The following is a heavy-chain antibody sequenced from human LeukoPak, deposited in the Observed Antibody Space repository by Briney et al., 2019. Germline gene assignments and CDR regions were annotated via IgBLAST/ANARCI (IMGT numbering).Heavy chain of an antibody. CDR3: ARSSGYYPDAFDI. D-gene: IGHD3-22*01. CDR2: IYHSGST. J-gene: IGHJ3*02. CDR1: GGSISSSNW. V-gene: IGHV4-4*02. Sequence: SSGTLSLTCAVSGGSISSSNWWGWVRQPPGKGLEWIGEIYHSGSTNYNPSLKSRVTISVDTSKNQFSLKLSSVTAADTAVYYCARSSGYYPDAFDIWGQGTMVTVSS.